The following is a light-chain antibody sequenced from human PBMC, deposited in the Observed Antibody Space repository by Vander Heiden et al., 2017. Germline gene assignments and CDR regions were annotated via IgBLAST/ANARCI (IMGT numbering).Light chain of an antibody. CDR3: NSYTTSNTYV. V-gene: IGLV2-18*02. J-gene: IGLJ1*01. CDR2: EVN. CDR1: SSNVGSSNR. Sequence: QSALTQPPSVSGSPGLSVTISCTGTSSNVGSSNRVSWYQQPPGTAPKLIIYEVNNRPSGVPDRFSGSQSGNTASLTISGLQAEDEADYYCNSYTTSNTYVFGTGTKLTVL.